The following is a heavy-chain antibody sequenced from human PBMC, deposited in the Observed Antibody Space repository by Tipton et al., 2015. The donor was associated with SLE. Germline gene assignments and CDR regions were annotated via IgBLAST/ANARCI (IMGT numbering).Heavy chain of an antibody. V-gene: IGHV4-34*01. D-gene: IGHD3-3*02. Sequence: TLSLTCAVYGGSFSDYYWSWIRQTPGEGLEWIGEINHTGGTNYNPSLESRVTMSVDTSKNQFSLKLSSVTAADTAMYYCVRLRNIAFLEYNDAFDIWGQGTMLTVSA. CDR1: GGSFSDYY. J-gene: IGHJ3*02. CDR2: INHTGGT. CDR3: VRLRNIAFLEYNDAFDI.